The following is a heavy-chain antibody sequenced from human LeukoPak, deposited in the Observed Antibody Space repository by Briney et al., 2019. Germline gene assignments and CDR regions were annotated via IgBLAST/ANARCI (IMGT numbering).Heavy chain of an antibody. V-gene: IGHV3-66*01. Sequence: AGGSLRLSCAASGFSDSTNYVSWVRQAPGKGLEWVSVIYSGGSSDYAGSVKGRFTISRDNSRNTLYLQMNSLRAEDTAVYYCASRTTVTTEDAFDIWGQGTMVTVSS. CDR3: ASRTTVTTEDAFDI. CDR2: IYSGGSS. CDR1: GFSDSTNY. D-gene: IGHD4-17*01. J-gene: IGHJ3*02.